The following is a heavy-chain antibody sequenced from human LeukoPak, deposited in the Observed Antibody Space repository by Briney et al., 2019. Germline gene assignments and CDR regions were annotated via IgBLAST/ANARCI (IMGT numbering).Heavy chain of an antibody. D-gene: IGHD3-10*01. CDR1: GGTFSSYA. V-gene: IGHV1-69*05. J-gene: IGHJ4*02. Sequence: GASVKVSCKASGGTFSSYAISWVRQAPGQGLEWMGGIIPIFGTANYAQKFQGRVTMTRDTSISTAYMELSRLRSDDTAVYYCARRYGSGSFPIDYWGQGTLVTVSS. CDR3: ARRYGSGSFPIDY. CDR2: IIPIFGTA.